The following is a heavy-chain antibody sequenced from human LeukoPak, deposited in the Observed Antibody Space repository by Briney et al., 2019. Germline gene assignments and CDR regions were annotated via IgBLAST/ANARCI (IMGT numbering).Heavy chain of an antibody. CDR3: ARDYYYQGYFDY. V-gene: IGHV4-34*01. Sequence: PSETLSLTCAVYGGSFSGYYWSWIRQPPGKGLEWIGSIYYSGSTYYNPSLKSRVTISVDTSKNQFSLKLSSVTAADTAVYYCARDYYYQGYFDYWGQGTLVTVSS. CDR1: GGSFSGYY. D-gene: IGHD3-10*01. CDR2: IYYSGST. J-gene: IGHJ4*02.